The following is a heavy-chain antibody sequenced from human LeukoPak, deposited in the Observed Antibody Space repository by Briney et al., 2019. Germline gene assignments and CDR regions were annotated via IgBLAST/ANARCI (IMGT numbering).Heavy chain of an antibody. V-gene: IGHV3-7*05. CDR1: GFSFNNYW. CDR2: IKQDGSEK. D-gene: IGHD3-3*01. CDR3: ARDYDFWSGYLDY. J-gene: IGHJ4*02. Sequence: GGSLRLSCAVSGFSFNNYWMSWVRQAPGKGLEWVANIKQDGSEKYYVDSVKGRFSISRDNAKNSLYLQMNSLRAEDTAEYYCARDYDFWSGYLDYWGQGTLVTVSS.